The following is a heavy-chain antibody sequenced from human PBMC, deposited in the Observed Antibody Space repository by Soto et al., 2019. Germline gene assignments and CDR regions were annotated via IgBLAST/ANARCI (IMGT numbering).Heavy chain of an antibody. V-gene: IGHV4-34*01. CDR3: ARVGMTTVTTGMDV. Sequence: SETLSLTCAVYGVSFSGYYWSWIRQPPGKGLEWIGEINHSGSSNYNPSLKSRVTISVDTSKNQFSLKLSSVTAADTAVYYCARVGMTTVTTGMDVWGQGTTVTVSS. J-gene: IGHJ6*02. D-gene: IGHD4-17*01. CDR1: GVSFSGYY. CDR2: INHSGSS.